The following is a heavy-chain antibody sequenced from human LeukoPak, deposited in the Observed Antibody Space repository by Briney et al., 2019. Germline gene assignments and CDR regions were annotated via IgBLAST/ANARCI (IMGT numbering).Heavy chain of an antibody. CDR2: ISLDGSTK. Sequence: GGSLRLSCAASGFTVSTSVIHWVRQAPGKGLDWAAIISLDGSTKYYADSVKGRFTISRDNSKNTVFLQMDSLRVEDTAVYYCAKGKDLYGALDFWGQGTMVTVSS. V-gene: IGHV3-30*18. D-gene: IGHD3-16*01. CDR1: GFTVSTSV. CDR3: AKGKDLYGALDF. J-gene: IGHJ3*01.